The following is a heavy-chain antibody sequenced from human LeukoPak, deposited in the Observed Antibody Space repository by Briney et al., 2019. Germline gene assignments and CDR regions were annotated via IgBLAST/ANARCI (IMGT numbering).Heavy chain of an antibody. Sequence: SQTLSLTCTVSGGSISSGDYYWSWIRQPPGKGLEWIAYMYYSGSTYYNPSLKSRVTMSADTSKDQLSLKLSSVTAAGTAVYYCARPYYYDSRIDPWGQGILVTVSS. D-gene: IGHD3-22*01. CDR3: ARPYYYDSRIDP. J-gene: IGHJ5*02. CDR1: GGSISSGDYY. CDR2: MYYSGST. V-gene: IGHV4-30-4*01.